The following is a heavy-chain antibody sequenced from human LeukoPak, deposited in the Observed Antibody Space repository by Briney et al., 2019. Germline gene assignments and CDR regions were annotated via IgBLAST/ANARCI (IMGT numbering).Heavy chain of an antibody. V-gene: IGHV4-34*01. CDR1: GGSFRNFF. CDR3: ARLRYYGMDV. Sequence: SETLSLTCAVYGGSFRNFFWSWIRQPPGKGLEWIGEIYHSGSTNYNPSLKSRVTISVDKSKNQFSLKLSSVTAADTAVYYCARLRYYGMDVWGQGTTVTVSS. CDR2: IYHSGST. J-gene: IGHJ6*02.